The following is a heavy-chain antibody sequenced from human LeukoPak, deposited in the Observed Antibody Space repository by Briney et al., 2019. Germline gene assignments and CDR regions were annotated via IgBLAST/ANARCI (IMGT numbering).Heavy chain of an antibody. CDR2: IKQDGSEK. CDR3: ARRITIFGVAYDY. V-gene: IGHV3-7*01. CDR1: GFTFSSLW. J-gene: IGHJ4*02. Sequence: GGSLRLSCAASGFTFSSLWMSWARQAPGKGLEWVANIKQDGSEKYYVDSVKGRFTISRDNAKNSLYLQMNSLRAEDTAVYYCARRITIFGVAYDYWGQGTLVTVSS. D-gene: IGHD3-3*01.